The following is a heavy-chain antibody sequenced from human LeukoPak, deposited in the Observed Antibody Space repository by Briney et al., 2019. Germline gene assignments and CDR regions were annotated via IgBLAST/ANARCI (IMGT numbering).Heavy chain of an antibody. V-gene: IGHV3-21*01. CDR3: ARERLGDDIYFDL. Sequence: PGGSLRLSCAASGFTFSSYGMSWVRQAPGRGLEWVSSISTSSSYIYYADSVKGRFTISRDNAKNSLYLQMNSLRAEDTAVYFCARERLGDDIYFDLWGRGTLVTVSS. CDR2: ISTSSSYI. CDR1: GFTFSSYG. D-gene: IGHD3-3*01. J-gene: IGHJ2*01.